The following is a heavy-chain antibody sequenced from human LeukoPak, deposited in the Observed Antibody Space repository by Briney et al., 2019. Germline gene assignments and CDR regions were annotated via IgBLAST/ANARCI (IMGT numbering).Heavy chain of an antibody. D-gene: IGHD3-16*02. J-gene: IGHJ4*02. CDR1: GFTFSSYA. CDR3: AKWWDYVWGSYRSIHYFDY. CDR2: ISGSGGST. Sequence: GGSLRLSCAASGFTFSSYATSWVRQAPGKGLEWVSAISGSGGSTYYADSVKGRFTISRDNSKNTLYLQMNSLRAEDTAVYYCAKWWDYVWGSYRSIHYFDYWGQGTLVTVSS. V-gene: IGHV3-23*01.